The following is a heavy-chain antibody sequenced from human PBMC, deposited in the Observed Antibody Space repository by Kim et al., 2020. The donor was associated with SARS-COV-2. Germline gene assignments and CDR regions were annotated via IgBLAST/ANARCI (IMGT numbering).Heavy chain of an antibody. CDR1: GFAVSSNY. Sequence: GGSLRLSCAASGFAVSSNYMRWVRQAPGKGLEWVSLIYSTGTTYYADSVRGRFTISRDNSKNTLYLQMNSLRAEDTAVYFCTRGGSSAAAYWGRGILVTVSP. J-gene: IGHJ4*02. D-gene: IGHD3-16*01. V-gene: IGHV3-53*01. CDR2: IYSTGTT. CDR3: TRGGSSAAAY.